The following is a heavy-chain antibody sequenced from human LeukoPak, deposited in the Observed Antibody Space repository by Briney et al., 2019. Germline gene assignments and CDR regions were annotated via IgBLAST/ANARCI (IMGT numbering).Heavy chain of an antibody. V-gene: IGHV3-15*01. CDR1: GFIFTNAW. Sequence: GGSLTLSRAASGFIFTNAWMRWVRQTPGRGLEWIGRIKSKTSGVTVDYAAPVKGRFTISRDDSKNMLYLQMNGLKTEDTGVYYCWDYDNNASWDYWGQGTLVTVSS. J-gene: IGHJ4*02. CDR2: IKSKTSGVTV. D-gene: IGHD3-16*01. CDR3: WDYDNNASWDY.